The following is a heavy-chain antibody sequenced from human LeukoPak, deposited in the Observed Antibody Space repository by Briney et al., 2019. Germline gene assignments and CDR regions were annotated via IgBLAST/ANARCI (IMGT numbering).Heavy chain of an antibody. J-gene: IGHJ5*02. CDR2: IYHSGNT. V-gene: IGHV4-38-2*02. CDR1: GYSISTSYY. D-gene: IGHD3-22*01. Sequence: TSETLSLTCTVSGYSISTSYYWGWIRQPPGKGLEWIGSIYHSGNTYYNPSLKSRVTISVDTSKNQFSLKLNSVTAADTAVYYCGLRPSAYYYDSTWGQGTLVTVSP. CDR3: GLRPSAYYYDST.